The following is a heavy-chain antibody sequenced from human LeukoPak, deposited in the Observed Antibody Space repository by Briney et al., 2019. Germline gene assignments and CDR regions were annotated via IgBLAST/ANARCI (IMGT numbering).Heavy chain of an antibody. Sequence: SETLSLTCTVSGGSISSYYWSWIRQPPGKGLEWIGYIYYSGSTNYNPSLKSRVTISVDTSKNQFSLKLSSVTAADTAVYYCARQNFYGSGCYLIDYWGQGTLVTVSS. CDR1: GGSISSYY. CDR3: ARQNFYGSGCYLIDY. CDR2: IYYSGST. J-gene: IGHJ4*02. V-gene: IGHV4-59*08. D-gene: IGHD3-10*01.